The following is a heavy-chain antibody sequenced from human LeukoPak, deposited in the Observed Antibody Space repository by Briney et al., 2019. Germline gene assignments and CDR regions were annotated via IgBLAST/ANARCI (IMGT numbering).Heavy chain of an antibody. D-gene: IGHD1-1*01. V-gene: IGHV3-30*04. CDR2: MSDDGNKR. CDR1: GFMFGTYA. J-gene: IGHJ4*02. CDR3: AREASWNAYYFDY. Sequence: GGSLRLSCAASGFMFGTYAMHWVRQAPGKGLEWVALMSDDGNKRYYADSVKGRFTISRDSSKRTLYLQMNSLRPEDTAVYYCAREASWNAYYFDYWGQGTLVTVSS.